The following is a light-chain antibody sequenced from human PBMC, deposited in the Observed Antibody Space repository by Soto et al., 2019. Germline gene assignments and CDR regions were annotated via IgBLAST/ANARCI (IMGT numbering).Light chain of an antibody. CDR2: GGS. CDR1: QSVSSSY. J-gene: IGKJ2*01. V-gene: IGKV3-20*01. CDR3: QQYGSSQYT. Sequence: IVLTQSPGTLSLPPGERATLSLRASQSVSSSYLAWYQQKPGQSPRLVIYGGSTRAIGIPARFSGSGSGTDFTLTISRLEPEDFAIYYCQQYGSSQYTFGQGTKVDIK.